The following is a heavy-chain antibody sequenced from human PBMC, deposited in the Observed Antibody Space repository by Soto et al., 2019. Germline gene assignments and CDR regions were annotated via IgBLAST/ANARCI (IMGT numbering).Heavy chain of an antibody. CDR1: GFTFSSYG. Sequence: PGGSLRLSCAASGFTFSSYGMHWVRQAPGKGLEWVAVIWYDGSNKYYADSVKGRFTISRDNSKNTLYLQMNSLRAEDTAVYYCARDRYSSSWYYFDYWGQGTLVTVSS. CDR2: IWYDGSNK. D-gene: IGHD6-13*01. J-gene: IGHJ4*02. V-gene: IGHV3-33*01. CDR3: ARDRYSSSWYYFDY.